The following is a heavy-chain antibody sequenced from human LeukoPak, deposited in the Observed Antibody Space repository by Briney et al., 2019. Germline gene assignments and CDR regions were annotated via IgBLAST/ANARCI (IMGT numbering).Heavy chain of an antibody. J-gene: IGHJ6*03. CDR2: SSTSGST. Sequence: SETLSLTCTVSGGSISSSSYYWGWIRQPPGKGLEWIGRSSTSGSTNYNPSLKSRVTMSVDRSTNEFSLTVRSVTAADTALYYCARGLPSYGDYVDYYFYMDVWGKGTTVTVSS. D-gene: IGHD4-17*01. V-gene: IGHV4-39*07. CDR3: ARGLPSYGDYVDYYFYMDV. CDR1: GGSISSSSYY.